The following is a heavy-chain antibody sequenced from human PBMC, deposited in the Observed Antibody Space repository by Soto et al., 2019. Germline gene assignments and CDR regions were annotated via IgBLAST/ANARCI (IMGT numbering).Heavy chain of an antibody. D-gene: IGHD2-21*02. J-gene: IGHJ5*02. Sequence: QVQLRESGPGLVKPSGTLSLTCVVSGASISSTYWWSWVRQPPGKGLEWIGEIYHTGSTKYNPSLKSRATISIAKSNNEFSLMLNSVTAAATAVYYGATLPPRIEVVVTPIPTWGQGILVTVSS. CDR2: IYHTGST. V-gene: IGHV4-4*02. CDR3: ATLPPRIEVVVTPIPT. CDR1: GASISSTYW.